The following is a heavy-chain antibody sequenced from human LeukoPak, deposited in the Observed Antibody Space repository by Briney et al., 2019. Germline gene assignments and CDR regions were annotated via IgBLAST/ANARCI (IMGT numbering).Heavy chain of an antibody. D-gene: IGHD3-3*01. CDR3: AKDPHIMGPYDDFWSGYPTYYFDY. V-gene: IGHV3-23*01. Sequence: GGSLRLSCAASGFTFSSYAMSWVRQAPGKGLEWVSAISGSGGSTYYADSVKGRFTISRDNSKNTLYLQMNSLRAEDTAVYYCAKDPHIMGPYDDFWSGYPTYYFDYWGQGTLVTVSS. J-gene: IGHJ4*02. CDR1: GFTFSSYA. CDR2: ISGSGGST.